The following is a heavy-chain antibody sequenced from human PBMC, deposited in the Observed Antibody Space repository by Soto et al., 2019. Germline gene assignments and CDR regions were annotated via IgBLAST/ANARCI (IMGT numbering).Heavy chain of an antibody. CDR1: GFTFSNAW. D-gene: IGHD2-2*01. CDR3: TTGDIVVVPAAMYTRDYYYGMDV. CDR2: IKSKTDGGTT. J-gene: IGHJ6*02. V-gene: IGHV3-15*07. Sequence: GGSLRLSCAASGFTFSNAWMNWVRQAPGKGLEWVGRIKSKTDGGTTDYAAPVKGRLTISRDDSKNTLYRQMNSMKTEDTAVYYCTTGDIVVVPAAMYTRDYYYGMDVWGQGTTVTVSS.